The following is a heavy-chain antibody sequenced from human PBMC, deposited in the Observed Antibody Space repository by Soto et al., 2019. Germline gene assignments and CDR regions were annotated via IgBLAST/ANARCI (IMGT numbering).Heavy chain of an antibody. CDR1: GFTFSSYW. J-gene: IGHJ1*01. CDR3: ARDHLGYCSGGSCPSFQH. Sequence: EVQLVESGGGLVQPGGSLRLSCAASGFTFSSYWMHWVRQAPGKGLVWVSRINSDGSSTSYADSVKGRFTISRDNAKNTLYLQMNSLRAEDTAVYYCARDHLGYCSGGSCPSFQHWGQGTLVTVSS. D-gene: IGHD2-15*01. CDR2: INSDGSST. V-gene: IGHV3-74*01.